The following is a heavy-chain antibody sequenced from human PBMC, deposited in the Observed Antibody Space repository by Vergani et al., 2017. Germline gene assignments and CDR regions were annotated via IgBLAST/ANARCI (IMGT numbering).Heavy chain of an antibody. CDR1: GFTFSTYA. CDR3: VREGSYCGSTTCRCPIYVYFYHMDV. Sequence: QVQLVESGGGVVQPGRSLRLSCTSSGFTFSTYAMHWVRQAPGKGLEWVAIIYYDGSKKYYADSVKGRFTISRDNSRNTLDLLMSSLTAEDTAIYYCVREGSYCGSTTCRCPIYVYFYHMDVWGEGTAVTLPS. V-gene: IGHV3-33*01. CDR2: IYYDGSKK. D-gene: IGHD2-21*01. J-gene: IGHJ6*03.